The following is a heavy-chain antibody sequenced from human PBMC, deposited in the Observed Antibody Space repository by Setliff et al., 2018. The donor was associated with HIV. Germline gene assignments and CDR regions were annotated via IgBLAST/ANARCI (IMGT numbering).Heavy chain of an antibody. J-gene: IGHJ4*02. CDR2: IIPILGTE. V-gene: IGHV1-69*10. D-gene: IGHD2-15*01. CDR3: ARDQVASY. Sequence: ASVKVSCKASGTTFSTYLFTWVRQAPGQGFEWMGGIIPILGTEKYAQKFHGRVTLTADMSTNTAYMELRSLTSEDTAVYYCARDQVASYWGQGTLVTVSS. CDR1: GTTFSTYL.